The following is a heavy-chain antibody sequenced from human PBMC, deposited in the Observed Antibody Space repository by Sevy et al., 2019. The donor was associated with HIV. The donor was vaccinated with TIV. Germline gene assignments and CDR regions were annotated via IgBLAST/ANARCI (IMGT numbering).Heavy chain of an antibody. CDR1: GFTFSDHR. D-gene: IGHD3-16*01. J-gene: IGHJ4*02. CDR3: ARDRGEILSSAFDY. CDR2: ISYDGRNNK. V-gene: IGHV3-30*03. Sequence: GGSLRLSCAAFGFTFSDHRMHWVRQAPGKGLEWVAVISYDGRNNKYNVDSVKGRFTISRDNSKNTVYLQMNSLRPEDTAIYYCARDRGEILSSAFDYWRQGTLVTVSS.